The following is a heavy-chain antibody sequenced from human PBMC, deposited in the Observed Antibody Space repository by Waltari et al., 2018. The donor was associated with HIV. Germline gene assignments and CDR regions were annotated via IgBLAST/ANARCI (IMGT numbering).Heavy chain of an antibody. CDR3: ARHGNYGDYVFDP. D-gene: IGHD4-17*01. V-gene: IGHV4-34*01. J-gene: IGHJ5*02. CDR2: NKHGGST. CDR1: GGSFSGYY. Sequence: QVQLQQWGAGLLKPSETLSLTCAVYGGSFSGYYWSWIRQPPGQGPEWMGENKHGGSTNYNPSLKSRVTISVDTSKNQFSRKLSSVTAADTAVYYCARHGNYGDYVFDPWGQGTLVTVSS.